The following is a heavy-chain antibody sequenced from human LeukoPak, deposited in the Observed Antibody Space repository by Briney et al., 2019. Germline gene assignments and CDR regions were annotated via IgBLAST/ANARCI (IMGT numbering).Heavy chain of an antibody. CDR1: GGSISSNSYY. D-gene: IGHD6-19*01. J-gene: IGHJ6*03. CDR2: IYYSGST. Sequence: SETLSLTCTVSGGSISSNSYYWGWIRQPPGKGLEWIGNIYYSGSTYYNPSLKSRVTISVDTSKNQFSLKVTSVTAADTAVYYCARSTVAGSGHMDVWGTGTPVTVSS. V-gene: IGHV4-39*01. CDR3: ARSTVAGSGHMDV.